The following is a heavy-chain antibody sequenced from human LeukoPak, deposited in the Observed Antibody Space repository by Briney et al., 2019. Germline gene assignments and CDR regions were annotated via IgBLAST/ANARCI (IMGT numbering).Heavy chain of an antibody. V-gene: IGHV4-34*01. CDR1: GGSFSGYY. CDR3: ARGPGLLWFGELFHYFDY. D-gene: IGHD3-10*01. J-gene: IGHJ4*02. Sequence: PSETLSLTCAVYGGSFSGYYWIWIRQPPGKGLEWIGEINHSGSTNYNPSLKSRVTISVDTSKNQFSLKLSSVTAADTAVYYCARGPGLLWFGELFHYFDYWGQGTLVTVSS. CDR2: INHSGST.